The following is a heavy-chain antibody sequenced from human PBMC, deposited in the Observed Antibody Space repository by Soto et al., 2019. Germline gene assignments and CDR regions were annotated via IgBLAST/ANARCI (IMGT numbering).Heavy chain of an antibody. D-gene: IGHD3-22*01. J-gene: IGHJ4*02. CDR2: ISAYNGNT. V-gene: IGHV1-3*01. Sequence: ASVKVSCKASGYTFTRNAIHWVRQAPGQRLEWMGWISAYNGNTNYAQKFQGRVTITRDTSASTAYMELSSLRSEDTAVYYCARDDSSGYYSYYFDYWGQGTLVTVSS. CDR3: ARDDSSGYYSYYFDY. CDR1: GYTFTRNA.